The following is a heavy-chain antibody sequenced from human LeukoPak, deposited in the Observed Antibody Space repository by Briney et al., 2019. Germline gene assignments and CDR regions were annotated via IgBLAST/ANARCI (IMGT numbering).Heavy chain of an antibody. Sequence: SVTVSCKASGYTFTNNYIHWVRQAPGQGLEWMGLVNPLSGRTTYARRFQGRLTLTRDTSTSTVYMELRSLRSEDTAVYYCAREYDYDTSAFGDYWGQGALVTVSS. CDR1: GYTFTNNY. J-gene: IGHJ4*02. D-gene: IGHD3-22*01. V-gene: IGHV1-46*01. CDR3: AREYDYDTSAFGDY. CDR2: VNPLSGRT.